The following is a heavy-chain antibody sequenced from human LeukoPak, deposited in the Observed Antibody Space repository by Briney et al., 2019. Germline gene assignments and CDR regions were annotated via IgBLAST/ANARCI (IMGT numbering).Heavy chain of an antibody. D-gene: IGHD2-15*01. CDR2: ISGSGGRT. Sequence: PGGSLRLSRAASGFTFSGYAMSWVRQAPGKGLEWVSNISGSGGRTYYADSVKGRFTISRDNSKNTLFLQMNSLRADDTAIYYCAKSGLNRFDYWGQGTLVTVSS. V-gene: IGHV3-23*01. J-gene: IGHJ4*02. CDR3: AKSGLNRFDY. CDR1: GFTFSGYA.